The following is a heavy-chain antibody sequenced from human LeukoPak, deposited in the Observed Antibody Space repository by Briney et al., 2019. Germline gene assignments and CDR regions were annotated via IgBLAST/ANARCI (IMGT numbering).Heavy chain of an antibody. D-gene: IGHD3-9*01. CDR1: GFTFSSYS. J-gene: IGHJ4*02. CDR2: ISSSSSYI. Sequence: GGSLRLSCAASGFTFSSYSMNWVRQAPGKGLEWVSSISSSSSYIYYADSVKGRFTISRDNAKNSLYLQMNSLRAEDTAVYYCATDILTGYYVDYWGQGTLVTVSS. CDR3: ATDILTGYYVDY. V-gene: IGHV3-21*01.